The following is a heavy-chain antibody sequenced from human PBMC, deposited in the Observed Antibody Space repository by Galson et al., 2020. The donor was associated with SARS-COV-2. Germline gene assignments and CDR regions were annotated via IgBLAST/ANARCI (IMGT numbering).Heavy chain of an antibody. D-gene: IGHD3-16*01. V-gene: IGHV3-21*01. CDR1: GFTFSSYS. Sequence: GESLKISCAASGFTFSSYSMNWVRPAPGKGLEWVSSISSGSSYIYYADSVKGRFTMSRDNAKNSLFLQMNSLRTEDTAVYYCARLGGMATTPDRYYFYGLDVWGQGTTVTVSS. CDR2: ISSGSSYI. CDR3: ARLGGMATTPDRYYFYGLDV. J-gene: IGHJ6*02.